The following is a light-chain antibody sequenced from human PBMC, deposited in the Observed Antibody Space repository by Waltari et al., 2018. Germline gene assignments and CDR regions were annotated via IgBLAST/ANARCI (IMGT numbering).Light chain of an antibody. Sequence: QSVLTQPPSVSAAPGQRVTISCSGGSSNIGNNYVSWYRQFPGTAPNPLVCEITGRPVGIPGRFSGSKSCTSATLDSTGRQAGYEADYYCGTWDSSRSGAVFGGGTHLTVL. CDR3: GTWDSSRSGAV. V-gene: IGLV1-51*02. J-gene: IGLJ7*01. CDR1: SSNIGNNY. CDR2: EIT.